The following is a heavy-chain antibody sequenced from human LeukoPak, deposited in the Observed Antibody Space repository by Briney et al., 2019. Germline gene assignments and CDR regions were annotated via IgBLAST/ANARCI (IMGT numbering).Heavy chain of an antibody. V-gene: IGHV4-34*01. D-gene: IGHD3-10*01. Sequence: SETLSLTCAVYGGSFSGYYWTWIRQSPGKGLEWIGEVIHGGSTNYSPSLKSRVTISLDTSKSQFSLRVNSLTAADTAVYYCARGARARKTMVRGVNGRFDPWSQGTLVTVSS. CDR2: VIHGGST. CDR3: ARGARARKTMVRGVNGRFDP. CDR1: GGSFSGYY. J-gene: IGHJ5*02.